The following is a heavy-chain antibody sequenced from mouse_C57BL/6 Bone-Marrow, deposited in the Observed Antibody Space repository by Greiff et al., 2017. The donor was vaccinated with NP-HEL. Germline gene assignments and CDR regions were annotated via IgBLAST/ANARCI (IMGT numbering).Heavy chain of an antibody. J-gene: IGHJ4*01. D-gene: IGHD1-1*01. Sequence: QVQLQQSGPELVKPGASVKLSCKASGYTFTSYDINWVKQRPGQGLEWIGWIYPRDGSTKYNEKFKGKATLTVDTSSSTAYMELHSLTSEDSAVYFCARGGFITKDYAMDYWGQGTSVTVSA. CDR2: IYPRDGST. CDR1: GYTFTSYD. V-gene: IGHV1-85*01. CDR3: ARGGFITKDYAMDY.